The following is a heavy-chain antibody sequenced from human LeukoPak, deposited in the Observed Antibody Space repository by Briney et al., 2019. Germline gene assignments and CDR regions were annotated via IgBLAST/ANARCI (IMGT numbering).Heavy chain of an antibody. CDR2: IIPILGIA. Sequence: ASVKVSCKASGGTFSSYAISWVRQAPGQGLEWMGRIIPILGIANYAQKFQGRVTITADKSTSTAYVELSSLRSEDTAVYYCARDGDYYDSSGYQGYFDYWGQGTLVTVSS. J-gene: IGHJ4*02. CDR1: GGTFSSYA. CDR3: ARDGDYYDSSGYQGYFDY. V-gene: IGHV1-69*04. D-gene: IGHD3-22*01.